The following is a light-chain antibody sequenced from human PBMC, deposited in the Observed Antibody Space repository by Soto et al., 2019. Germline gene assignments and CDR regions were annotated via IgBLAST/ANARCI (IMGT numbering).Light chain of an antibody. J-gene: IGLJ1*01. CDR1: SSDVGSYDY. CDR3: ISYTGSSTSYV. CDR2: EVS. V-gene: IGLV2-14*01. Sequence: QSVLTQPASVSGSPGQSTTISCSGTSSDVGSYDYVAWYQQFPGKTPKLVIYEVSNRPSGVSYRFSGSKSGNTASLTISGLQAEDEADYYCISYTGSSTSYVFGTGTKVTVL.